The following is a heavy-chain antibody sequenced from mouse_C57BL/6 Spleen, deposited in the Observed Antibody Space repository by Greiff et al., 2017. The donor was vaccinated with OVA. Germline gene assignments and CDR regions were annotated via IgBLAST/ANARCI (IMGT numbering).Heavy chain of an antibody. J-gene: IGHJ4*01. Sequence: EVQLQQSGGDLVKPGGSLKLSCAASGFTFSSYGMSWVRQTPDKRLEWVATISSGGSYTYYPDSVKGRFTISRDNAKNTLYLQMSSLKSEDTAMYYCARQGDSMVTYYAMDYWGQGTSVTVSS. CDR1: GFTFSSYG. CDR2: ISSGGSYT. D-gene: IGHD2-2*01. CDR3: ARQGDSMVTYYAMDY. V-gene: IGHV5-6*01.